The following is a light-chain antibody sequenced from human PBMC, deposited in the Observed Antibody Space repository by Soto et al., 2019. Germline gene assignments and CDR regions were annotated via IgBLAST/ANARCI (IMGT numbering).Light chain of an antibody. CDR2: GAS. J-gene: IGKJ1*01. Sequence: EIVLTQSPGTLSLSPGERATLSCRASQSVSSSYLGSYQQKPGQAPRLLIFGASSRATGIPHRFSGSGSESDFTLTITRLEPEDFAVYYCKQYSDSAWTFGQGPRVEIK. CDR1: QSVSSSY. CDR3: KQYSDSAWT. V-gene: IGKV3-20*01.